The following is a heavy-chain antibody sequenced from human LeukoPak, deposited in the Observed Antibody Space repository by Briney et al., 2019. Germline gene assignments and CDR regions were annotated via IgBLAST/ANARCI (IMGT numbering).Heavy chain of an antibody. CDR3: AREDPQTTVPEGMDV. V-gene: IGHV4-59*01. CDR2: IYYTGTT. J-gene: IGHJ6*02. CDR1: GGSISTYY. D-gene: IGHD4-17*01. Sequence: SETLSLTCSVSGGSISTYYWSWIRQLPGKGLEWIGYIYYTGTTNYNPSLRSRVTVSVDTSRNQFSLRLSSVTAADTAVNYCAREDPQTTVPEGMDVWATGPRSSSP.